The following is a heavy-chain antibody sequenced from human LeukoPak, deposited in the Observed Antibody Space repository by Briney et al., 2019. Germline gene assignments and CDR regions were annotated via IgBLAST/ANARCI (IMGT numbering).Heavy chain of an antibody. CDR3: ARLRRNSDRSDFFYYYDH. CDR1: GFTFSDYS. D-gene: IGHD3-22*01. CDR2: VNTVSSYI. J-gene: IGHJ4*02. Sequence: GGSLRPSCAASGFTFSDYSMNWVRQAPGKGLEWVASVNTVSSYIYYADSVRGRFTISRDNAKNSLFLQMNSLRAEDTAVYYCARLRRNSDRSDFFYYYDHWGQGTLVTVSS. V-gene: IGHV3-21*01.